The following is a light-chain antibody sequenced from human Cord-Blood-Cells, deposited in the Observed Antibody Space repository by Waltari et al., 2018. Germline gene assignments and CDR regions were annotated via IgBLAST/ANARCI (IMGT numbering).Light chain of an antibody. J-gene: IGKJ1*01. CDR2: AAS. Sequence: EIQMTQSPSSLSASVGDRFTITCRASQSISSYLNWYQQKPGKAPKLLIYAASSLQSGVPSRFSGSGSGTDFTLTISSLQPEDFATYYCQQSYSTPWTFGQGTKVEIK. CDR3: QQSYSTPWT. V-gene: IGKV1-39*01. CDR1: QSISSY.